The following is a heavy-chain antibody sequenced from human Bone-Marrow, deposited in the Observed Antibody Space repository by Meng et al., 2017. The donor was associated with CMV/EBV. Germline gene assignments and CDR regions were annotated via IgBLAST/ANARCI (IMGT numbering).Heavy chain of an antibody. Sequence: ASVKVSCKASGYTFTSYYMHWVRQAPGQGLEWMGIINPSCGSTSYAQKFQGRVTMTRDTSTSTVYMELSSLRSEDTAVDYCARVRYCSSTRCSGGFDYWGQGTLVTVSS. CDR2: INPSCGST. V-gene: IGHV1-46*01. CDR3: ARVRYCSSTRCSGGFDY. D-gene: IGHD2-2*01. J-gene: IGHJ4*02. CDR1: GYTFTSYY.